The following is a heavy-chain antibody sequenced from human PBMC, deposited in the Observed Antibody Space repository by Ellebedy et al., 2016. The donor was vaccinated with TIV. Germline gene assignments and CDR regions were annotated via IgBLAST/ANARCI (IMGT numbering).Heavy chain of an antibody. CDR1: GGSVSSGSYY. V-gene: IGHV4-61*01. CDR3: ARVAPPADY. Sequence: SETLSLXXTVSGGSVSSGSYYWSWIRQPPEKGLEWIGYIYYSGSTNYNPSLKSRVTISVDTSKNQFSLKLSSVTAADTAVYYCARVAPPADYWGQGTLVTVSS. CDR2: IYYSGST. J-gene: IGHJ4*02.